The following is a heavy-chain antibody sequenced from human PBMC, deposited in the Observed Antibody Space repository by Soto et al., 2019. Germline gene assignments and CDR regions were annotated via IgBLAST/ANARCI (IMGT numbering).Heavy chain of an antibody. J-gene: IGHJ4*02. V-gene: IGHV3-23*01. Sequence: EVQLLESGGGLVQPGGSLRLSCAASGFTFSSYAMSWVRQAPGKGLEWVSAISGSGGSTYYADSVKGRFTISRDNSKNLCYMKRNCLWAAHTAIYLWAKVRYFSCFSSFDYWGRGPLV. CDR2: ISGSGGST. CDR1: GFTFSSYA. CDR3: AKVRYFSCFSSFDY. D-gene: IGHD3-9*01.